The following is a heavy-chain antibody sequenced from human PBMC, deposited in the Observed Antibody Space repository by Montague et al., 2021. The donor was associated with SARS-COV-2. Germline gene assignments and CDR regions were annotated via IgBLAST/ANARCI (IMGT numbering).Heavy chain of an antibody. CDR1: GGSMARSPDY. D-gene: IGHD2-15*01. CDR2: IHYGGAT. J-gene: IGHJ4*02. Sequence: SETLSLTCTVFGGSMARSPDYWAWLRQPPGGGLEWIANIHYGGATYYNLSLQSRVAISVDTSQNQLSLTLASVTAADTAVYYCAKLGYCRGGACFRGGFEFGAQGTLVPAS. CDR3: AKLGYCRGGACFRGGFEF. V-gene: IGHV4-39*01.